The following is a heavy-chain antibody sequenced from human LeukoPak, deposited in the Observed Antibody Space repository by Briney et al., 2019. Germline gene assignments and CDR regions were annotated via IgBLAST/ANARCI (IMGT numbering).Heavy chain of an antibody. Sequence: GRSLRLSCAASGFTFDNYAMHWVRQAPGKGLEWVSGISWNSGSIGYADSVKGRFTISRDSAKNSLYLQMNSLRAEDTALYYCAKAKLASQWLVPLAIWGQGTMVTVSS. V-gene: IGHV3-9*01. CDR3: AKAKLASQWLVPLAI. D-gene: IGHD6-19*01. CDR2: ISWNSGSI. CDR1: GFTFDNYA. J-gene: IGHJ3*02.